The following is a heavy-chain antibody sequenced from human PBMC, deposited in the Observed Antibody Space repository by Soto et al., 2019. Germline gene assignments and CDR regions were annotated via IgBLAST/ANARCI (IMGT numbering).Heavy chain of an antibody. CDR2: ISGSGGST. CDR3: AKEIFNYDFWSGYYTENYFDY. J-gene: IGHJ4*01. CDR1: GFTFSSYA. D-gene: IGHD3-3*01. Sequence: GGSLRLSCAASGFTFSSYAMSWVRQAPGKGLEWVSAISGSGGSTYYADSVKGRFTISRDNSKNTLYLQMNSLRAEDTAVYYCAKEIFNYDFWSGYYTENYFDYLGQGTLVTVSS. V-gene: IGHV3-23*01.